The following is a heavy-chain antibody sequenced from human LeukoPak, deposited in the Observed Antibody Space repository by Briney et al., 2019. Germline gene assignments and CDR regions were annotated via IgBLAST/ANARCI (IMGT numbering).Heavy chain of an antibody. V-gene: IGHV3-30*03. J-gene: IGHJ4*02. CDR1: GFTFSSYG. CDR2: ISYDGSNK. D-gene: IGHD4-17*01. CDR3: ARPKYDYVEVEN. Sequence: GGSLRLSCAASGFTFSSYGMHWVRQAPGKGLEWVAVISYDGSNKYYADSVKGRFTISRDNSKNTLYLQMNSLRAEDTALYYCARPKYDYVEVENWGQGTLVTVSS.